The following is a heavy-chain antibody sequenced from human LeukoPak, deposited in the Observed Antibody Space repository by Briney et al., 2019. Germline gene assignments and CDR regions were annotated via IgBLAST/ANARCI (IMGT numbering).Heavy chain of an antibody. CDR3: AIGYSYGYPPKYFDY. V-gene: IGHV4-4*07. Sequence: NSSETLSLTCTVSGGSISSYYWSWIRQPAGKGLEWIGRIYTSGSTNYNPSLKSQVTMSVDTSKNQFSLKLSSVTAADTAVYYCAIGYSYGYPPKYFDYWGQGTLVTVSS. J-gene: IGHJ4*02. D-gene: IGHD5-18*01. CDR2: IYTSGST. CDR1: GGSISSYY.